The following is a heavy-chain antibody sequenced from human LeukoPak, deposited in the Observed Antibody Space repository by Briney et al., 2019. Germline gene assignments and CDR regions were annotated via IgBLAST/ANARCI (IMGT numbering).Heavy chain of an antibody. J-gene: IGHJ4*02. CDR3: ARELEYYYDSSGYLI. Sequence: GGSLRLSCAASGVTFSSYWMHWVRQAPGKGLVWVSRRNSDGSSTSYADSVKGRFTISRDNAKNTLYLQMNSLRAEDTAVYYCARELEYYYDSSGYLIWGQGTLVTVSS. CDR2: RNSDGSST. CDR1: GVTFSSYW. D-gene: IGHD3-22*01. V-gene: IGHV3-74*01.